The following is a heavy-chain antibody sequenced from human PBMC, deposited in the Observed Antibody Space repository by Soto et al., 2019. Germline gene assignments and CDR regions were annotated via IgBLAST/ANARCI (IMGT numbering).Heavy chain of an antibody. D-gene: IGHD5-12*01. CDR3: GRRGPPGGNGHDP. CDR2: ISSSSSYI. J-gene: IGHJ5*01. Sequence: GFLRLSCAASGFPFSSYSMNWVRQAPGKGLARVSSISSSSSYICYADSVKGRYAIASANTKYFRYRQMNSHISEGKTVYYYGRRGPPGGNGHDPRGQGA. V-gene: IGHV3-21*01. CDR1: GFPFSSYS.